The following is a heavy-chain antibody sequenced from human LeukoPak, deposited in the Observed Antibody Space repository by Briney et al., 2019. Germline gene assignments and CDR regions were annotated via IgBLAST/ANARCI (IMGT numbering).Heavy chain of an antibody. CDR1: GFTFSSYS. V-gene: IGHV3-48*04. J-gene: IGHJ4*02. CDR2: ISSSGSTI. Sequence: GGSLRLSCVASGFTFSSYSMNWVRQAPGKGLEWVSYISSSGSTIYYADSVKGRFTISRDNAKNSLYLQMNSLRAEDTAVYYCARGAKSTGGDYWGQGTLVTVSS. CDR3: ARGAKSTGGDY. D-gene: IGHD1-26*01.